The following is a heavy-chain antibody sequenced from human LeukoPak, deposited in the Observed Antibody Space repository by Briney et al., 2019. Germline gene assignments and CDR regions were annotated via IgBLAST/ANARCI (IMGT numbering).Heavy chain of an antibody. Sequence: GGSLRLSCAASGFTFSSDVMSWVRQAPGKGLEWVSSISSSGVGTFYADSVKGRFTISRDNSKNTVDLQMNSLRAEDTAVYSCARVTFGFSNYWGQGTLVTVSS. V-gene: IGHV3-23*01. CDR2: ISSSGVGT. CDR1: GFTFSSDV. J-gene: IGHJ4*02. CDR3: ARVTFGFSNY. D-gene: IGHD2-21*02.